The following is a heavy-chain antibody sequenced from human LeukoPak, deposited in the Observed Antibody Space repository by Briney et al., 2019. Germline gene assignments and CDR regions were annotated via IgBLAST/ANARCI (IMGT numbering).Heavy chain of an antibody. D-gene: IGHD3-22*01. CDR2: ISWNSGSI. CDR1: GFTFDDYA. Sequence: GGSLRLSCAASGFTFDDYAMHWVRQAPGKGLEWVSGISWNSGSIGYADSVKGRFTISRDNAKNSLYLQMNSLRAEDTALYYCAKIGPTWPRKSSGYYYFDYWGQGTLVTVSS. CDR3: AKIGPTWPRKSSGYYYFDY. J-gene: IGHJ4*02. V-gene: IGHV3-9*01.